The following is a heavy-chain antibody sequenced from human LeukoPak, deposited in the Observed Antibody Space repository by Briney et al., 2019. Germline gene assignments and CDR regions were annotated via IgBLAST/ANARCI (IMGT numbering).Heavy chain of an antibody. D-gene: IGHD3-22*01. CDR3: ARDVRDSSGYYLRAFGY. CDR1: GGSIRSCNHY. Sequence: PETLSLTCIVSGGSIRSCNHYWVWTRHPPGKGLEWIGGIHYSGSSYYYPSLKSRVTISVDTSKNQFSLKLSSVTAADTAVYYCARDVRDSSGYYLRAFGYWGQGTLVTVPS. J-gene: IGHJ4*02. V-gene: IGHV4-39*07. CDR2: IHYSGSS.